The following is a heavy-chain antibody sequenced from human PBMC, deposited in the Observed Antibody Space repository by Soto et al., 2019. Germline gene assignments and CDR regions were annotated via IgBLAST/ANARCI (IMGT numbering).Heavy chain of an antibody. V-gene: IGHV1-18*01. CDR3: ARGRYGDY. CDR2: ISAHNGNT. Sequence: QVHLVQSGAEVKKPGASVKVSCKGSGYGFTTYGITWVRQAPGQGLEWMAWISAHNGNTNYAQKLQGRVTVTRDTSTSTAYMELRSLRSDDPAVYYWARGRYGDYWGQGALVTVSS. D-gene: IGHD1-1*01. J-gene: IGHJ4*02. CDR1: GYGFTTYG.